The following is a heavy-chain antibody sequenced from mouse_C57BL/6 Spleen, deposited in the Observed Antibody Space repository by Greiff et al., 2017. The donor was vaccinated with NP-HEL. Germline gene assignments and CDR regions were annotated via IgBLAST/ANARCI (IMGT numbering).Heavy chain of an antibody. J-gene: IGHJ4*01. D-gene: IGHD1-1*01. V-gene: IGHV1-72*01. CDR3: ARGKDVATYYAMDY. CDR2: IDPNGGGT. CDR1: GYTFTSYW. Sequence: VQLQQPGAELVKPGASVKLSCKASGYTFTSYWMHWVKQRPGRGLEWIGRIDPNGGGTKYTEKFKSKATLTVDKSSSTAYMQLSSLTSEDSAVDYCARGKDVATYYAMDYWGQGTSVTVSS.